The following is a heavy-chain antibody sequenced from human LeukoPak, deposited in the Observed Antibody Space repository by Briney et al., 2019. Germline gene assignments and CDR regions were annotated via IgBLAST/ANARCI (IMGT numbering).Heavy chain of an antibody. CDR1: GFTFSSYA. CDR3: AKAGSMIVVKDIINY. J-gene: IGHJ4*02. Sequence: GGSLRLSCAASGFTFSSYAMSWVRQAPGKGLEWVSTFSGSGGSTHYADSVKGRFTISRDNSKNTLYLQMNSLRAEDTAVYYCAKAGSMIVVKDIINYWGQGTLVTVSS. CDR2: FSGSGGST. D-gene: IGHD3-22*01. V-gene: IGHV3-23*01.